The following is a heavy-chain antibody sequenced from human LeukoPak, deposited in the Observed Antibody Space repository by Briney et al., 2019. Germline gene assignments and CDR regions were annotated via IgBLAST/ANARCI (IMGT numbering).Heavy chain of an antibody. J-gene: IGHJ4*02. CDR3: ARVEMATIELGY. V-gene: IGHV3-30*04. Sequence: GGSLRLSCAASGFTFSSYAMHWVRQAPGKGLEWVAVISYDGSNKYYAGSVKGRFTISRDNSKNTLYLQMNSLRAEDTAVYYCARVEMATIELGYWGRGTLVTVSS. CDR1: GFTFSSYA. D-gene: IGHD5-24*01. CDR2: ISYDGSNK.